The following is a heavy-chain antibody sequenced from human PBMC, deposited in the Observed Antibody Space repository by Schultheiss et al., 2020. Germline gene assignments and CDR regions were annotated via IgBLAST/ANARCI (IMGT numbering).Heavy chain of an antibody. V-gene: IGHV3-23*01. J-gene: IGHJ4*02. CDR2: ISGSGGST. CDR1: GFTFSSYW. D-gene: IGHD5-24*01. CDR3: AKGRVEMATIPPFDY. Sequence: GGSLRLSCAASGFTFSSYWMHWVRQAPGKGLVWVSAISGSGGSTYYADSVKGRFTISRDNSKNTLYLQMNSLRAEDTAVYYCAKGRVEMATIPPFDYWGQGTLVTVSS.